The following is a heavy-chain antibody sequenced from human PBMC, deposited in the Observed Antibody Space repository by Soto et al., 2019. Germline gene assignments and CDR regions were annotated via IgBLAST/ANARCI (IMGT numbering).Heavy chain of an antibody. CDR1: AFTFGDFA. D-gene: IGHD2-15*01. V-gene: IGHV3-9*01. J-gene: IGHJ4*02. CDR3: ARAPTGGTWPVYFDW. CDR2: INWNGNYI. Sequence: VQLVEAGGGLVQPGRSLSLSCTASAFTFGDFAMHWVRQVPGKGLEWVSGINWNGNYIGYADSVKGRFTVSRDNAKNSLYLQMNSLRPEDTALYFCARAPTGGTWPVYFDWWGRGTLVTVSS.